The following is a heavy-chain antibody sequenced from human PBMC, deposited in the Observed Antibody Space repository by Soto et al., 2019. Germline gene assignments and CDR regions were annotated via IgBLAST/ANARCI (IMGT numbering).Heavy chain of an antibody. CDR2: ISYDGSNK. V-gene: IGHV3-30-3*01. CDR3: AKDQEQQLARGGFDY. D-gene: IGHD6-13*01. Sequence: PGGSLRLSCAASGFTFSTHAMHWVRQTPGKGLEWVAVISYDGSNKYYADSVKGRFTISRDNSKNTLYLQMNSLRAEDTAVYYCAKDQEQQLARGGFDYWGQGTLVTVSS. J-gene: IGHJ4*02. CDR1: GFTFSTHA.